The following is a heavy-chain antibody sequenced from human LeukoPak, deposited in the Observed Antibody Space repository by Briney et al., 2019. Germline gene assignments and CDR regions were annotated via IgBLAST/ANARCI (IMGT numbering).Heavy chain of an antibody. CDR3: AKVLDEYYYDSSGYYPPFDFDI. D-gene: IGHD3-22*01. V-gene: IGHV3-30*02. CDR2: IRYDGSNK. Sequence: GGSLRLSCAASGFTFSSYGMHWVRQAPGKGLEWVAFIRYDGSNKYYADSVKGRFTISRDNSKNTLYLQMNSLRAEDTAVYYCAKVLDEYYYDSSGYYPPFDFDIWGQGTMVTVSS. CDR1: GFTFSSYG. J-gene: IGHJ3*02.